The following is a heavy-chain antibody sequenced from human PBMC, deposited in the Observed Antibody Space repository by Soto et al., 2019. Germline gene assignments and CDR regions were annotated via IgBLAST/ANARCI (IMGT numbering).Heavy chain of an antibody. D-gene: IGHD3-3*01. Sequence: SETLSLTCAVSGGSISSSNWWSWVRQPPGKGLEWIGEIYHSGSTNYNPSLKSRVTISVDKSKNQFSLKLSSVTAADTAVYYCARTYYDFWSGSLNWFDPWGQGTLVTVSS. J-gene: IGHJ5*02. CDR3: ARTYYDFWSGSLNWFDP. CDR1: GGSISSSNW. CDR2: IYHSGST. V-gene: IGHV4-4*02.